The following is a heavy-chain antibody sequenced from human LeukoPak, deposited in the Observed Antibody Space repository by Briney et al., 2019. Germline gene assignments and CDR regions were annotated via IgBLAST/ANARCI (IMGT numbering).Heavy chain of an antibody. J-gene: IGHJ4*02. CDR2: INHSGST. CDR3: ARGRGIMIVRGYFDY. D-gene: IGHD3-10*01. Sequence: SETLSLTCTVSGGSISSYYWSWIRQSPGKGLEWIGEINHSGSTNYNPSLKSRVTISVDTSKNQFSLKLSSVTAADTAVYYCARGRGIMIVRGYFDYWGQGTLVTVSS. CDR1: GGSISSYY. V-gene: IGHV4-34*01.